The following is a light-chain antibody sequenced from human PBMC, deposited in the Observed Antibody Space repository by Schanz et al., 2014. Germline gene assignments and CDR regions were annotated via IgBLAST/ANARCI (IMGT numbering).Light chain of an antibody. V-gene: IGLV1-44*01. CDR1: TSNIGNNF. CDR2: RNH. J-gene: IGLJ1*01. Sequence: QSVVTQPPSASGTPGQRVTFFCSGDTSNIGNNFVYWYQQLPGTAPKLLIYRNHQRPSGVPDRFSASKSGASASLAISGLQSEDEADYYCAAWDDTLNTYVFGFGTKLTVL. CDR3: AAWDDTLNTYV.